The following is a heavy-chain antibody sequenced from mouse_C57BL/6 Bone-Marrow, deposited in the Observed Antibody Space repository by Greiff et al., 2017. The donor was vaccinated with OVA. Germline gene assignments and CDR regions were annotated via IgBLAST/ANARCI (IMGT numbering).Heavy chain of an antibody. CDR1: GFTFSSYA. Sequence: EVQGVESGGGLVKPGGSLKLSCAASGFTFSSYAMSWVRQTPEKRLEWVATISDGGSYTYYPDNVKGRFTISRDNAKNNLYLQMSHLKSEDTAMYYCARDRDGSSYAAWFAYWGQGTLVTVSA. CDR2: ISDGGSYT. CDR3: ARDRDGSSYAAWFAY. J-gene: IGHJ3*01. V-gene: IGHV5-4*01. D-gene: IGHD1-1*01.